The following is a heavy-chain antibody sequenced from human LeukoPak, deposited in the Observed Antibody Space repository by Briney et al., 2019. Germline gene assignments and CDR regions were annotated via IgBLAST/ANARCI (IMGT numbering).Heavy chain of an antibody. CDR2: INNDGSIT. J-gene: IGHJ4*02. Sequence: GGSLRLSCAASGFTFNTYWLHWVRQAPGKGLVWVSHINNDGSITNYADSVKGRFTISRDNAKNRLYPQMNSLRAEDTAVYYCARVVYFDSSGYRHFDYWGQGTLVTVSS. V-gene: IGHV3-74*01. CDR3: ARVVYFDSSGYRHFDY. CDR1: GFTFNTYW. D-gene: IGHD3-22*01.